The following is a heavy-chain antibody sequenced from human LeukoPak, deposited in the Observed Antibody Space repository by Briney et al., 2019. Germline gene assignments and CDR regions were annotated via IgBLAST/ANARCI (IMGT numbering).Heavy chain of an antibody. Sequence: SETLSLTCTVSGGSLSSGSDYWSWIRQSAGKGLEWIGRIYASGSTNYNPSLKSRVTISVDTSKNQFSLKLSSVTAADTAVYYCARSGYSNFDYWGQGTLVTVSS. CDR3: ARSGYSNFDY. CDR2: IYASGST. J-gene: IGHJ4*02. CDR1: GGSLSSGSDY. V-gene: IGHV4-61*02. D-gene: IGHD3-3*01.